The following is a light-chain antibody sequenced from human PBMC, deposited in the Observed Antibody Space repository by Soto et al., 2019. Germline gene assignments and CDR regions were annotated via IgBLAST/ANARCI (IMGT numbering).Light chain of an antibody. J-gene: IGKJ5*01. Sequence: EIVMTQTPLSSPVTLGQAASISCRSSQSLVHSDGNTYLSWFQQRPGQSPQLLIYEVSNRISAVPDRFSGSGSGTDFTLKISRVEAEDAGVYYCMQSTQLPLTFGQGTRLEVK. V-gene: IGKV2-24*01. CDR2: EVS. CDR3: MQSTQLPLT. CDR1: QSLVHSDGNTY.